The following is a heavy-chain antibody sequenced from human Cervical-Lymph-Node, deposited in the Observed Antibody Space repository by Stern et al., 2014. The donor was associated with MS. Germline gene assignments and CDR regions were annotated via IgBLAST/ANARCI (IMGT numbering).Heavy chain of an antibody. CDR2: IYPRGST. V-gene: IGHV4-61*02. J-gene: IGHJ4*02. CDR1: GGSISSGSYY. Sequence: QVQLQESGPGLVKPSQTLSLTCTVSGGSISSGSYYWSWIRQPAGQGLDWMGLIYPRGSTNYTPSLKSRFPISVDTPKNKFPLKLGSVTAADTAVYYCARGSDWNDDFDYWGQGTLVTVSS. D-gene: IGHD1-1*01. CDR3: ARGSDWNDDFDY.